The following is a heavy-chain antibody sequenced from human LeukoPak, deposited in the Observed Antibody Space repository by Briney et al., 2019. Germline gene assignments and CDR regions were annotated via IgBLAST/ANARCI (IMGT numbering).Heavy chain of an antibody. Sequence: GGSLRLSCAASGLTFSSFTMNWVRQAPGKGLEWVSCISGSGSYIYYADSVKGRFTISRDNAKNSLYLQMNSLRAEDTAVYYCAKGCSSTSCYGDWGQGTLVTVSS. CDR2: ISGSGSYI. CDR1: GLTFSSFT. V-gene: IGHV3-21*01. D-gene: IGHD2-2*01. CDR3: AKGCSSTSCYGD. J-gene: IGHJ4*02.